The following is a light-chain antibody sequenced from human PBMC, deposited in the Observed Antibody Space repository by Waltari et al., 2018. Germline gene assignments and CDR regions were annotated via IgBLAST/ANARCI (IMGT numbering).Light chain of an antibody. CDR2: GNS. J-gene: IGLJ3*02. V-gene: IGLV1-40*01. CDR3: QSYDNSLKGV. Sequence: QSVLTQPPSVSGAPGQRVTIPCTGSSSNIGAGFDVHWYQQLPGTAPKLLIYGNSNRPSGVPDRFSGSKSGTSASLAITGLQAEDEADYYCQSYDNSLKGVFGGGTKLTVV. CDR1: SSNIGAGFD.